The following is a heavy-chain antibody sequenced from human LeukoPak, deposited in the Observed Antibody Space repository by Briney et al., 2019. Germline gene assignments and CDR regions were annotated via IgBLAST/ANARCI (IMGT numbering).Heavy chain of an antibody. V-gene: IGHV3-20*04. CDR1: GFTFDDYG. J-gene: IGHJ6*03. CDR2: INWNGGST. CDR3: ARDINSYGRTYYYYMDV. D-gene: IGHD5-18*01. Sequence: GGSLRLSCAASGFTFDDYGMSWVRQAPGKGLEWVSGINWNGGSTGYADSVKGRFTISRDNAKNSLYLQMNSLRAEDTALYYCARDINSYGRTYYYYMDVWGKGTTVTVSS.